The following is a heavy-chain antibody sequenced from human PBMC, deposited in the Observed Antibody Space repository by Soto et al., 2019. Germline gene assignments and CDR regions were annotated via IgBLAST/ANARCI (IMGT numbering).Heavy chain of an antibody. CDR3: THLLSLAHPYSYL. CDR1: GITFIYAW. V-gene: IGHV3-15*07. D-gene: IGHD2-21*01. J-gene: IGHJ4*02. Sequence: GGSLRLSWAASGITFIYAWMDWVRQAQGKRLEWVGRIKSQASGGTIDYAAPVKGRFTISRDDSKNTVYLQMDSLKTEDTAVYYCTHLLSLAHPYSYLWGQGTQVTVS. CDR2: IKSQASGGTI.